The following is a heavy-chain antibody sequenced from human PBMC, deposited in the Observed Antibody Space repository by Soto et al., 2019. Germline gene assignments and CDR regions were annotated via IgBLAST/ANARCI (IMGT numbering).Heavy chain of an antibody. Sequence: QVQLQESGPGLVKPSETLSLTCTVSGGSVSSGSYHWGWIRQPPGKGLEWIGYIYHSGSTNYNPSLKSRVNISVDTSKNQFSLSLTSVTAADTAVYYCARLSVAWFDPWGQGTLVTVAS. CDR2: IYHSGST. V-gene: IGHV4-61*01. J-gene: IGHJ5*02. D-gene: IGHD6-19*01. CDR1: GGSVSSGSYH. CDR3: ARLSVAWFDP.